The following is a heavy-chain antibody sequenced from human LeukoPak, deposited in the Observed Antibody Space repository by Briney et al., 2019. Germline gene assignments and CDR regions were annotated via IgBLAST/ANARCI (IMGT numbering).Heavy chain of an antibody. J-gene: IGHJ3*02. V-gene: IGHV3-66*01. D-gene: IGHD5-24*01. Sequence: GGSLRLSCAVSGFAVSSNYMSWVRQAPGKGLEWVSVIYIDGSTYYVDSVKGRFTVSRDTSKNTLYLEMNSLRAEDTAVYYCARNRWLPNDAFDIWGQGTMVTVSS. CDR3: ARNRWLPNDAFDI. CDR2: IYIDGST. CDR1: GFAVSSNY.